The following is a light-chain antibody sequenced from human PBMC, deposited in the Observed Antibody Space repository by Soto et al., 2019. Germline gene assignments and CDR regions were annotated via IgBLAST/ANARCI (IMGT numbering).Light chain of an antibody. Sequence: QSALTQPASVSGSPGQSITISCTGTSSDVGGYNYVSWYQQHPGKAPKLMIYDVSNRPSGVSNRFSGSKSGNTASLTISGFQAEDEADYYCSSYTSSSRYVFGTGTKVTVL. CDR2: DVS. CDR1: SSDVGGYNY. V-gene: IGLV2-14*01. J-gene: IGLJ1*01. CDR3: SSYTSSSRYV.